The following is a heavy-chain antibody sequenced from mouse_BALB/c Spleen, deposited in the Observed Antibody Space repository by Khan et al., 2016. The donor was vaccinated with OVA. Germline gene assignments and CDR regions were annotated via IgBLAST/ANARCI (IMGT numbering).Heavy chain of an antibody. CDR3: ASDGSRYNYAMDY. Sequence: EVQLQESGPGLVKPSQSLSLTCTVTGYSITSDYAWNWIRQFPGNKLEWMGYMSYSGSTSYNPSLKSRISITRDTSKNQFFLQLNSVTTEDTAKYYCASDGSRYNYAMDYWGQGTAVTVSS. V-gene: IGHV3-2*02. D-gene: IGHD2-3*01. CDR1: GYSITSDYA. CDR2: MSYSGST. J-gene: IGHJ4*01.